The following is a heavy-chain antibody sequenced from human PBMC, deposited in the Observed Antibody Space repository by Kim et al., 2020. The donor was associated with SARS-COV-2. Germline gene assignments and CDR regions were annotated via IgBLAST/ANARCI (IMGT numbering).Heavy chain of an antibody. Sequence: SVKVSCKASGGTFSSYAISWVRQAPGQGLEWMGGIIPIFGTANYAQKFQGRVTITADESTSTAYMELSSLRSEDTAVYYCARLAVAGRLSFPNSLDYWGQGTLVTVSS. J-gene: IGHJ4*02. CDR2: IIPIFGTA. CDR3: ARLAVAGRLSFPNSLDY. V-gene: IGHV1-69*13. CDR1: GGTFSSYA. D-gene: IGHD6-19*01.